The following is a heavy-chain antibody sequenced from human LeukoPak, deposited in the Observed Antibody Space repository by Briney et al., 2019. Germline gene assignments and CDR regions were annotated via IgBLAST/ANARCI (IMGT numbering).Heavy chain of an antibody. CDR2: INPNSGGT. Sequence: ASVKLSCKASGYTFTSYYMHWVRQAPGQGLEWMGWINPNSGGTNYAQKFQGRVTMTRDTSIRTAYMELSRLRSDDTAVYYCVRGYERYGSGWYFDYWGQGTLVTVSS. V-gene: IGHV1-2*02. CDR3: VRGYERYGSGWYFDY. J-gene: IGHJ4*02. D-gene: IGHD6-19*01. CDR1: GYTFTSYY.